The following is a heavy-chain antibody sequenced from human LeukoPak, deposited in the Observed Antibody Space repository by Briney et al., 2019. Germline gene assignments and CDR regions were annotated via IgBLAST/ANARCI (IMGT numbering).Heavy chain of an antibody. CDR3: ARTDSSGYYYGNYYYGMDV. V-gene: IGHV1-8*02. J-gene: IGHJ6*02. CDR1: GYTFTSYG. CDR2: MNPNSGNT. Sequence: GASVKVSCKASGYTFTSYGINWVRQATGQGLEWMGWMNPNSGNTGYAQKFQGRVTMTRNTSISTAYMELSSLRSEDTAVYYCARTDSSGYYYGNYYYGMDVWGQGTTVTVSS. D-gene: IGHD3-22*01.